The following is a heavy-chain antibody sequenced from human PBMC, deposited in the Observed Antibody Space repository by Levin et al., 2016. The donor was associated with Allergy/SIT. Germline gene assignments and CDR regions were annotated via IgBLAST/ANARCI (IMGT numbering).Heavy chain of an antibody. CDR2: IHYSGST. V-gene: IGHV4-61*05. D-gene: IGHD6-13*01. J-gene: IGHJ4*02. Sequence: SETLSLTCTVSGGSISSSSHYWGWIRQPPGKGPEWIGYIHYSGSTNYNTYNPSLESRVAISVGTSENQFSLKLTSVTAADTAVHYCARTLRYNRSWYYFDYWGQGTLVTVSS. CDR1: GGSISSSSHY. CDR3: ARTLRYNRSWYYFDY.